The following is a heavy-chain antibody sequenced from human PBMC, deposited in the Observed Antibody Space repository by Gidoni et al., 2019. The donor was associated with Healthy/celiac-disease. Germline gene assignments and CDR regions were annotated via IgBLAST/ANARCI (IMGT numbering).Heavy chain of an antibody. CDR1: GYTFTGYY. V-gene: IGHV1-2*04. CDR2: INPNSGGT. J-gene: IGHJ6*02. Sequence: QVQLVQSGAEVKKPGASVQVSCKASGYTFTGYYIPWVRQAPGQGLEWMGWINPNSGGTNYAQKFQGWVNMTRDTSISTAYMELSRLRSDDTAVYYCARSDRYYGSGSYEEPADYYYYGMDVWGQGTTVTVSS. CDR3: ARSDRYYGSGSYEEPADYYYYGMDV. D-gene: IGHD3-10*01.